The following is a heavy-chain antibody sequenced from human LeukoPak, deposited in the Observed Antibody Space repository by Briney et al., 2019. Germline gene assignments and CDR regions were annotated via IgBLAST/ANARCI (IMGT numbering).Heavy chain of an antibody. CDR1: GGTFSSYA. J-gene: IGHJ5*02. Sequence: ASVKVSCKASGGTFSSYAISWVRQAPGQGLEWMGGIIPIFGTANYAQKFQGRVTITADESTSTAYMELSSLRSEETAVYYCARDNSVRDEAWWFNPWGQGTLVTVSS. CDR2: IIPIFGTA. V-gene: IGHV1-69*13. CDR3: ARDNSVRDEAWWFNP. D-gene: IGHD5-24*01.